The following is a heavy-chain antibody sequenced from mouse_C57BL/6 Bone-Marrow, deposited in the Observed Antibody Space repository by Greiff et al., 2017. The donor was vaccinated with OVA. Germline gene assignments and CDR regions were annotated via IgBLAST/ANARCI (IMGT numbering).Heavy chain of an antibody. CDR2: INPYNGGT. CDR1: GYTFTDYY. CDR3: ARERFAY. V-gene: IGHV1-19*01. J-gene: IGHJ3*01. Sequence: EVQVVESGPVLVKPGASVKMSCKASGYTFTDYYMNWVKQSHGKSLEWIGVINPYNGGTSYNQKFKGKATLTVDKSSSTAYMELNSLTSEDSAVYYCARERFAYWGQGTLVTVSA.